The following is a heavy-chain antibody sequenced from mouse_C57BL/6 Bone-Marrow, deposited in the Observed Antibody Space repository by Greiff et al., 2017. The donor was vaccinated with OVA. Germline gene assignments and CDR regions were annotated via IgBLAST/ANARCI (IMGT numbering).Heavy chain of an antibody. V-gene: IGHV3-6*01. J-gene: IGHJ1*03. CDR2: ISYDGSN. D-gene: IGHD3-1*01. CDR3: ARPSAYWYFDV. Sequence: EVQLQESGPGLVKPSQSLSLTCSVTGYSITSGYYWNWIRQFPGNKLEWMGYISYDGSNNYNPSLKNRISITRDTSKNQFFLKLNSVTTEDTATYYCARPSAYWYFDVWGTGTTVTVSS. CDR1: GYSITSGYY.